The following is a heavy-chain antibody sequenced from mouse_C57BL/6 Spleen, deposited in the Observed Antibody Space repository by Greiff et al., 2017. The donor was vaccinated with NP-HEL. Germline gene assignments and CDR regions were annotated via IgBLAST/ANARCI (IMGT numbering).Heavy chain of an antibody. D-gene: IGHD2-2*01. V-gene: IGHV1-69*02. CDR1: GYTFTSYW. Sequence: QVQLQHPGTELVKPGASVKLSCKASGYTFTSYWMHWVKQRPGQGLEWIGVIDPSDSYTNYNQKFKGKATLTVDTSSSTAYMQLSSLTSEDSAVYYCARRVSMVTTTGFDYWGQGTTLTVSS. CDR2: IDPSDSYT. CDR3: ARRVSMVTTTGFDY. J-gene: IGHJ2*01.